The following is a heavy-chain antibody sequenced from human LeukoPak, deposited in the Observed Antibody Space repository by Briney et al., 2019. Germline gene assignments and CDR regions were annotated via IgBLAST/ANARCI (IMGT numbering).Heavy chain of an antibody. Sequence: KPSETLSLTCTVSGGSISSYYWSWIRQPPGKGLEWIGYIYYSGSTNYNPSLKSRVTISVDTSKNQFSLKLSSVTAADTAVYYCARSGAYYDFWSGYQTTPAFDYWGQGTLVTVSS. D-gene: IGHD3-3*01. J-gene: IGHJ4*02. CDR2: IYYSGST. V-gene: IGHV4-59*01. CDR1: GGSISSYY. CDR3: ARSGAYYDFWSGYQTTPAFDY.